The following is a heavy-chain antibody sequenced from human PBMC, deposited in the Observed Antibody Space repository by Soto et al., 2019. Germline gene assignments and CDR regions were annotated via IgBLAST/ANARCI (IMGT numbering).Heavy chain of an antibody. CDR3: ARALVEATLQAFDI. D-gene: IGHD1-26*01. CDR2: ISGSGGNT. J-gene: IGHJ3*02. CDR1: GFTFSTYA. V-gene: IGHV3-23*01. Sequence: EVQLLESGGGLVQPGGSLRLSCAASGFTFSTYAMNWVRQAPGKGLEWVSAISGSGGNTYYTDSVKGRFTISRDNSKNTLYVQMNSLRAEDTAVYYCARALVEATLQAFDIWGQGTMVTVSS.